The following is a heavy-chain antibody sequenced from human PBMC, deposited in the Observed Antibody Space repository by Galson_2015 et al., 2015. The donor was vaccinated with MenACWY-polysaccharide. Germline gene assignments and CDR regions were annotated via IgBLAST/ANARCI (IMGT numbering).Heavy chain of an antibody. CDR1: GFTFSTYG. D-gene: IGHD6-13*01. V-gene: IGHV3-33*01. CDR2: LWFDGSIE. J-gene: IGHJ6*03. CDR3: ARDHGRPEAGFSPTPRKWNYFYYMDV. Sequence: SLRLSCAASGFTFSTYGMHWVRQAPGKGLEWVAILWFDGSIEYYGDSMKGRFTISRDNSKNTLYLQMNSLRAEDTAVYYCARDHGRPEAGFSPTPRKWNYFYYMDVWGKGTTVTVSS.